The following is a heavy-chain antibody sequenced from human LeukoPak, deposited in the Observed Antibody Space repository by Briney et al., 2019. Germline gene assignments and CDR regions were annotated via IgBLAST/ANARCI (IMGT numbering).Heavy chain of an antibody. Sequence: PGGSLRLSCAASGFTLSDHNIDWVRQAPGKGLEWVGRSRNKANRYTTEYAASVKGRFTISRDDSQNSLYLQMNSLRTEHTAVYYCARTYRYDSSGYYVDYWGQGTLVTVSS. V-gene: IGHV3-72*01. CDR1: GFTLSDHN. CDR2: SRNKANRYTT. J-gene: IGHJ4*02. D-gene: IGHD3-22*01. CDR3: ARTYRYDSSGYYVDY.